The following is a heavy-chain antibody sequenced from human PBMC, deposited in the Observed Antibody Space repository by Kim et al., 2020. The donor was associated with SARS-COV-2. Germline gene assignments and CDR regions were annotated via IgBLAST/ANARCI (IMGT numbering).Heavy chain of an antibody. V-gene: IGHV1-46*01. D-gene: IGHD6-6*01. CDR2: INPSGGST. CDR3: ARVGVGSSSFLGAMDV. CDR1: GYTFTSYY. Sequence: ASVKVSCKASGYTFTSYYMHWVRQAPGQGLEWMGIINPSGGSTSYAQKFQGRVTMTRDTSTSTVYMELSSLRSEDTAVYYCARVGVGSSSFLGAMDVWGKGTTVTVSS. J-gene: IGHJ6*03.